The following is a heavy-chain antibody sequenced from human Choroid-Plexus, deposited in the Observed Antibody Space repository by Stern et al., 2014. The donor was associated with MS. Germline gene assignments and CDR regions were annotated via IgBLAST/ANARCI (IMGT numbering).Heavy chain of an antibody. CDR3: AKDRHYLTYFFDH. J-gene: IGHJ5*02. V-gene: IGHV3-30*18. D-gene: IGHD2/OR15-2a*01. Sequence: VQLLESGGGVVQPGRPLRLSCVASGFTFGSCAMHWVRQAPGKGLERVAGVSYDGSNKYYADSVKGRFTISRDNSQNTLYMQMSSLRPEDTAVYYCAKDRHYLTYFFDHWGQGSLVTVSS. CDR1: GFTFGSCA. CDR2: VSYDGSNK.